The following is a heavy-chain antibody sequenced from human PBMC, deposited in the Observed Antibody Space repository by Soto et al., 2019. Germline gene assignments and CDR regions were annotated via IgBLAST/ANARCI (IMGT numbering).Heavy chain of an antibody. CDR1: GFTFSNYW. CDR3: ARDFPSMDV. V-gene: IGHV3-74*01. CDR2: IKADGSDT. J-gene: IGHJ6*02. Sequence: EVQLVESGGGLVQPGGSLRLSCAASGFTFSNYWMHWVRQVQGKGLVWVSRIKADGSDTSCAGSVKGRFTISRDNAKNTVYLQMNSLRVEDTAVYYCARDFPSMDVWGQGTTVTVSS.